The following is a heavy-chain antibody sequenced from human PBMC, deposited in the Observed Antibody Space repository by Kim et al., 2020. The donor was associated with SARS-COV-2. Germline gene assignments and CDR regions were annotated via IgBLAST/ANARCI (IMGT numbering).Heavy chain of an antibody. J-gene: IGHJ6*02. Sequence: GGSLRLSCAASGFPFRSYAMTWVRQAPGKGLEWVATINDGDGYPNLADSVKGCFTISKDNSRSTLFLKMSNLRAEDTAVYYCAKEVEVKSQILGYDNGMDIWGQGTTVTVSS. CDR1: GFPFRSYA. CDR3: AKEVEVKSQILGYDNGMDI. CDR2: INDGDGYP. D-gene: IGHD3-16*01. V-gene: IGHV3-23*01.